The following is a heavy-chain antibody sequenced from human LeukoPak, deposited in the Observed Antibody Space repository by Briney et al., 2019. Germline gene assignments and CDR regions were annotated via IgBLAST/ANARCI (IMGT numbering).Heavy chain of an antibody. CDR1: GYTFSTYW. CDR3: ARRRGDV. CDR2: LNQDGSEK. J-gene: IGHJ6*02. V-gene: IGHV3-7*05. Sequence: GGSLRLSCAASGYTFSTYWMSWGRQAPGKGLEWVAILNQDGSEKYYVDSVKGRFTISGDNAENSLYLQMNSLRVEDTATYYCARRRGDVWGQGTTVTVSS.